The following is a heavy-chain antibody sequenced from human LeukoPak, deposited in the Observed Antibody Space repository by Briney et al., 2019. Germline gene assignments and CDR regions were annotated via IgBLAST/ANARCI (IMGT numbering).Heavy chain of an antibody. CDR3: AKGPITMVRGVIMDV. Sequence: GGSLRLSCAASGFTFSSYAMSCVRQAPGKGLEWVSAISGSGGSTYYADSVKRRFTISRDNSKNTLYLQMNSLRAEDTAVYYCAKGPITMVRGVIMDVWGKGTTVTVSS. J-gene: IGHJ6*03. V-gene: IGHV3-23*01. D-gene: IGHD3-10*01. CDR1: GFTFSSYA. CDR2: ISGSGGST.